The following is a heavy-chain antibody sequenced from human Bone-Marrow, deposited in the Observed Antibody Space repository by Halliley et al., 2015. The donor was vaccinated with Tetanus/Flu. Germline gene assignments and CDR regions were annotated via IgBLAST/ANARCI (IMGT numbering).Heavy chain of an antibody. Sequence: GTVGDKFYSGSVKGRFTISRENAKNSLYLQMNSLRAEDTAVYYCARALGYCSGGSCRREYFEYWGQGTPVTVSS. CDR2: GTVGDK. D-gene: IGHD2-15*01. CDR3: ARALGYCSGGSCRREYFEY. V-gene: IGHV3-13*01. J-gene: IGHJ4*02.